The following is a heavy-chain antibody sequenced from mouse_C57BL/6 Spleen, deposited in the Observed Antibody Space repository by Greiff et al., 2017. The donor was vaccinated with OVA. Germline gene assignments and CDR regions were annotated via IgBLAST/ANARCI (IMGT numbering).Heavy chain of an antibody. CDR3: VRQTAQARYFDY. J-gene: IGHJ2*01. Sequence: EVKLMESGGGLVQPKGSLKLSCAASGFSFNTYAMNWVRQAPGKGLEWVARIRSKSNNYATYYADSVKDRFTNSRDDSESMLYLQMNNLKTEDTAMYYCVRQTAQARYFDYWGQGTTLTVSS. CDR2: IRSKSNNYAT. D-gene: IGHD3-2*02. V-gene: IGHV10-1*01. CDR1: GFSFNTYA.